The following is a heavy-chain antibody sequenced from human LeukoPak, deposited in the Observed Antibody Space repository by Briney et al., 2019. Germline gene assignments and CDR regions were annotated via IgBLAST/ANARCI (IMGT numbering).Heavy chain of an antibody. CDR3: ARVSIAAADPDY. CDR2: IYYSGST. CDR1: GGSISSSSYY. J-gene: IGHJ4*02. V-gene: IGHV4-39*07. D-gene: IGHD6-13*01. Sequence: SETLSLTCTVSGGSISSSSYYWGWIRQPPGKGLEWIGSIYYSGSTYYNPSLKSRVTISVDTSKNQFSLKLSSVTAADTAVYYCARVSIAAADPDYWGQGTLVTVSS.